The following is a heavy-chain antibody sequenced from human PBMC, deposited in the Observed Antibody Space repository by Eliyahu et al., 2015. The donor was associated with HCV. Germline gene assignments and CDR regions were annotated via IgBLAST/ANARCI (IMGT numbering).Heavy chain of an antibody. J-gene: IGHJ4*02. D-gene: IGHD1-7*01. V-gene: IGHV1-2*02. CDR1: GYTFSDYQ. CDR3: ASLNWNYAFQLGY. CDR2: IAPNSSAT. Sequence: QVQLVQSGAEVKRPGASVKVSCQASGYTFSDYQVHWVRQAPGLGLEWLGWIAPNSSATHYAQRFQGRVTMTSDMSINTVYMELTSLGSDDTAMYYCASLNWNYAFQLGYWGQGALVSVSS.